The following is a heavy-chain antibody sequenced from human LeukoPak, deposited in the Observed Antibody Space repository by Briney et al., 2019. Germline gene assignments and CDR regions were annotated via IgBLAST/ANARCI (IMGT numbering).Heavy chain of an antibody. D-gene: IGHD3-10*01. CDR1: GFTFSSYD. CDR3: ARSGTYYYYGMDV. J-gene: IGHJ6*02. Sequence: GGSLRLSCAASGFTFSSYDMHWVRHATGKGLEWVSAIGTAGDTYYPGSVKGRFTISRENAKNSLYLQMNSLRAGDTAVYHCARSGTYYYYGMDVWGQGTTVTVSS. V-gene: IGHV3-13*01. CDR2: IGTAGDT.